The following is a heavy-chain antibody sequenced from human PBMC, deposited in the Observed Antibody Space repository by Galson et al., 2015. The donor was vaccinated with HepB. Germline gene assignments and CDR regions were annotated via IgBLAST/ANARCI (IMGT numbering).Heavy chain of an antibody. CDR2: IWYDGSNK. Sequence: SLRLSCAASGFSFSTYAIHWVRQAPGKGLEWVAVIWYDGSNKFYADSVKGRFTISRDSSKNTLDLQMNSLRAEDTAVYYCARDYYGSGSYTDYYMDVWGKGTTVTVSS. J-gene: IGHJ6*03. CDR3: ARDYYGSGSYTDYYMDV. CDR1: GFSFSTYA. D-gene: IGHD3-10*01. V-gene: IGHV3-33*01.